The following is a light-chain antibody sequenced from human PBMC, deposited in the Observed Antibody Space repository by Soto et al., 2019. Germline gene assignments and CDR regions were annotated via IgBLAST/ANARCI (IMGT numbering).Light chain of an antibody. CDR1: SSDVGGYNY. CDR2: DVT. CDR3: CSYTTSNTRQIV. Sequence: QSVLTQPASVSGSPGQSITISCTGTSSDVGGYNYVSWYQQQPGKAPKFMIYDVTNRPSGVSNRFSGSKSGNTASLTISGLQAEDEAYYYCCSYTTSNTRQIVFGTGTKVTV. J-gene: IGLJ1*01. V-gene: IGLV2-14*01.